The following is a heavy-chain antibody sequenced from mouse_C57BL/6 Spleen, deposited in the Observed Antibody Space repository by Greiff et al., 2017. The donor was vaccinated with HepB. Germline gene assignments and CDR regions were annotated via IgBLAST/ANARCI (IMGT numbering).Heavy chain of an antibody. CDR2: IYPGDGDT. D-gene: IGHD4-1*01. Sequence: VQLQQSGAELVKPGASVKISCKASGYAFSSYWMNWVKQRPGKGLEWIGQIYPGDGDTNYNGKFKGKATLTADKSSSTAYMQLSSLPAEDSAVYFCARLTGTGWFAYWGQGTLVTVSA. J-gene: IGHJ3*01. CDR1: GYAFSSYW. CDR3: ARLTGTGWFAY. V-gene: IGHV1-80*01.